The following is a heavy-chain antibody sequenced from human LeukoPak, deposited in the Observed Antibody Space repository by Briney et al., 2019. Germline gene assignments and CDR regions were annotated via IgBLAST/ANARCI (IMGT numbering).Heavy chain of an antibody. CDR1: GGSFSDYY. D-gene: IGHD3-10*01. CDR2: INHSEST. J-gene: IGHJ4*02. Sequence: SETLSLTCAVYGGSFSDYYWSWLRQPPGKGLEWIGAINHSESTNYNPSLRSRVTISVDTSKNQFSLKLSSVTAADTAVYYCASLPYITIDYWGQGTLVTVSS. V-gene: IGHV4-34*01. CDR3: ASLPYITIDY.